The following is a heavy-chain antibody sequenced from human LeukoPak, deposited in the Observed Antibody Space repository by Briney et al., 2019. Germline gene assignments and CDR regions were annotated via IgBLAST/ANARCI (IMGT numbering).Heavy chain of an antibody. J-gene: IGHJ4*02. Sequence: ASVKVSCKASGYTFTSYGISWVRQAPGQGLEWMGWINPNSGGTNYAQKFQGRVTMTRDTSISTAYMELSRLRSDDTAVYYCARLGGYIADYWGQGTLVTVSS. CDR2: INPNSGGT. CDR3: ARLGGYIADY. CDR1: GYTFTSYG. D-gene: IGHD1-1*01. V-gene: IGHV1-2*02.